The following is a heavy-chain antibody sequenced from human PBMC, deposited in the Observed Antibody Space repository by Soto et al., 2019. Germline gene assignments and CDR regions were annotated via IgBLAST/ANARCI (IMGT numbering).Heavy chain of an antibody. CDR2: IYYSGTT. D-gene: IGHD4-17*01. CDR1: GGSISSNNYY. Sequence: QLQLQESGPGLVKPSETLSLTCTVSGGSISSNNYYWGWIRHPPGKGLEWIGSIYYSGTTYYSPSLKSRVTMSVDTSKNQFSLNLSSVTAADTAVYYCARRDYPTFDYWGQGTLVTVSS. V-gene: IGHV4-39*01. J-gene: IGHJ4*02. CDR3: ARRDYPTFDY.